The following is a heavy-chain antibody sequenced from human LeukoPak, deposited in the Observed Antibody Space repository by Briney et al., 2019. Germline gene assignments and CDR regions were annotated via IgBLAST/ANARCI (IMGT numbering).Heavy chain of an antibody. Sequence: PGGSLRLSCAASGFTFSSYAMHWVRQAPGKGLEWVAVISYDGSNKYYADSVKGRFTISRDNSENTLYLQMNSLRAEDTAVYYCAKGARYSYGYWGDYWGQGTLVTVSS. CDR2: ISYDGSNK. D-gene: IGHD5-18*01. V-gene: IGHV3-30-3*01. J-gene: IGHJ4*02. CDR1: GFTFSSYA. CDR3: AKGARYSYGYWGDY.